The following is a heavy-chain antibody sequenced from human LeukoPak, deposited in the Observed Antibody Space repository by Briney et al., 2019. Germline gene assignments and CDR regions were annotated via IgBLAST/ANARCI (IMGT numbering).Heavy chain of an antibody. V-gene: IGHV1-2*06. Sequence: ASVTVSCRASGYTFTGYYMHWVRQAPGQGLEWMGRINPNSGGTNYAQKFQGRVTMTRDTSTSTVYMELSSLRSEDTAVYYCARDSRYPAYYGMDVWGQGTTVTASS. J-gene: IGHJ6*02. CDR1: GYTFTGYY. D-gene: IGHD1-1*01. CDR2: INPNSGGT. CDR3: ARDSRYPAYYGMDV.